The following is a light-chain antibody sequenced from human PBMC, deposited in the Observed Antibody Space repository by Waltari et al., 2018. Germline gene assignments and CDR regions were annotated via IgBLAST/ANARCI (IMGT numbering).Light chain of an antibody. J-gene: IGLJ2*01. V-gene: IGLV1-44*01. CDR1: SSNLGSNT. Sequence: QSVLTQPPSASGTPGPRVTIPCSGSSSNLGSNTVNWYQQPPGTAPQLLIYSNNQRPSGVPDRVPGYKCGTSASLAISGLQSEDEADYYCAAWDDSLNGPVFGGRTKLTVL. CDR3: AAWDDSLNGPV. CDR2: SNN.